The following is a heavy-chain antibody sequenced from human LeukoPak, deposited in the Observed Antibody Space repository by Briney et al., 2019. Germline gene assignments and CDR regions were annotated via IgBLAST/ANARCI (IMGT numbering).Heavy chain of an antibody. CDR1: GFTFNSYA. CDR3: ARQYESWFDP. J-gene: IGHJ5*02. D-gene: IGHD3-3*01. Sequence: GGSLRLSCAASGFTFNSYAMSWVRQAPGKGLEWASVIYSGGSTYYADSVKGRFTISRDNSKNTLYLQMNSLRAEDTAVYYCARQYESWFDPWGQGTLVTVSS. V-gene: IGHV3-66*04. CDR2: IYSGGST.